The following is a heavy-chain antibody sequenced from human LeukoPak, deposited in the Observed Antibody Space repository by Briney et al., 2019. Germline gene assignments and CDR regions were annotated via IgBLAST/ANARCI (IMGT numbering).Heavy chain of an antibody. CDR2: FDPEDGET. Sequence: ASVKVSCKVSGYTLTELSMHWVRQAPGKGLEWMGGFDPEDGETIYAQKFQGRVTMTEDTSTDTAYMELSSLRSEDTAVYYCARGVGVVPAAMEDGSDYYYMDVWGKGTTVTVSS. CDR3: ARGVGVVPAAMEDGSDYYYMDV. D-gene: IGHD2-2*01. V-gene: IGHV1-24*01. J-gene: IGHJ6*03. CDR1: GYTLTELS.